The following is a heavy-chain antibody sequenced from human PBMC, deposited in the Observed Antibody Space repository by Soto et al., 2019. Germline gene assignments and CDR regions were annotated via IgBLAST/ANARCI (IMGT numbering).Heavy chain of an antibody. D-gene: IGHD3-16*02. CDR2: ISGSGGST. V-gene: IGHV3-23*01. Sequence: GGSLRLSCAASGFTFSSYAMSWVRQAPGKGLEWVSAISGSGGSTYYADSVKGRFTISRDNSKNTLYLQMNSLRAEDTAVYYCAKEESNMITFGGVIVIAFDYWGQGTLVTVSS. CDR3: AKEESNMITFGGVIVIAFDY. CDR1: GFTFSSYA. J-gene: IGHJ4*02.